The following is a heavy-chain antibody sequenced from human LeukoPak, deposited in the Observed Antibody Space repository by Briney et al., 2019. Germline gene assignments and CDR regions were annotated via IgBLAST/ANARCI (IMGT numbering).Heavy chain of an antibody. CDR2: INTGGSST. Sequence: GGSLRLSCAASGFTFSDYWMHWVRQVPGKGLVWVSRINTGGSSTTYADSVKGRFTISRDNAKNTSYLQMNGLRAEDTAVYYCARSNQADDYWGQGTLVTVSS. J-gene: IGHJ4*02. V-gene: IGHV3-74*01. D-gene: IGHD4-11*01. CDR1: GFTFSDYW. CDR3: ARSNQADDY.